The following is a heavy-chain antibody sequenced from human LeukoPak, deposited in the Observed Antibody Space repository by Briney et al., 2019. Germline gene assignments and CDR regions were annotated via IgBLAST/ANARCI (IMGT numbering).Heavy chain of an antibody. Sequence: GGPLRLSCAASGFTFSSYAMSWVRQTPGKGLEWVSAISGSGGSTYYTDSVKGRFTISRDNSRNTLFLQMNSLRAEDTAVYYCAKAYWNEYYFDYWGQGTLVTVSS. V-gene: IGHV3-23*01. J-gene: IGHJ4*02. CDR3: AKAYWNEYYFDY. CDR2: ISGSGGST. D-gene: IGHD1-1*01. CDR1: GFTFSSYA.